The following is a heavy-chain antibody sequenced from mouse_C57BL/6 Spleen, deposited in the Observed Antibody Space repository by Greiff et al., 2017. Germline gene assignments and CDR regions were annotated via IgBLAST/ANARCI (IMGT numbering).Heavy chain of an antibody. CDR1: GYSFTDYN. V-gene: IGHV1-39*01. D-gene: IGHD1-1*01. CDR2: INPNYGTT. J-gene: IGHJ2*01. Sequence: VQLQQSGPELVKPGASVKISCKASGYSFTDYNMNWVKQSNGKSLEWLGVINPNYGTTSYNQKFKGKATLTVDQSSSTAYMQLNSLTSEDSAVYYCARGYYGSSPYYFDYWGQGTTLTVSS. CDR3: ARGYYGSSPYYFDY.